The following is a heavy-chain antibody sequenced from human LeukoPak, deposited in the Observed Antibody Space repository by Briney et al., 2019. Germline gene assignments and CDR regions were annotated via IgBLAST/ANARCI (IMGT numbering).Heavy chain of an antibody. Sequence: SETLSLTCTVSGGSISSYYWSWIRQPPGKGLEWIGYIYYSGSTNYNPSLKSRVTISVDTSKNQFSLKLSSVTAADTAVYYCARHPGDFWSGYHTDAFDIWGQGTMVTVSS. CDR3: ARHPGDFWSGYHTDAFDI. CDR1: GGSISSYY. J-gene: IGHJ3*02. V-gene: IGHV4-59*08. CDR2: IYYSGST. D-gene: IGHD3-3*01.